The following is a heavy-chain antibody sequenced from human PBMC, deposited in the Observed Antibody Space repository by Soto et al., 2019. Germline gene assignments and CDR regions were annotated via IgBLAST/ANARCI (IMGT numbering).Heavy chain of an antibody. CDR1: GFTFSDYW. J-gene: IGHJ4*02. CDR2: IKYDGIDK. V-gene: IGHV3-7*03. Sequence: EVQLVESGGGLVQPGGSLRLSCSASGFTFSDYWMSWVRQAPGKRLEWVASIKYDGIDKNYVDSVKGRFTVSRDHAKSSLFLEMNSLRVEDAGIYYCARENWYYFDCWGQGTLVTVSS. CDR3: ARENWYYFDC.